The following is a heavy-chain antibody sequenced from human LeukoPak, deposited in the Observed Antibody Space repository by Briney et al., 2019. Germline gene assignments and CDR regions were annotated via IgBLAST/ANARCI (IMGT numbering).Heavy chain of an antibody. Sequence: SETLSLTCTVSGVSISTSSYYWGWICQPPGKGLEWIGSINYSGSTYYNPSLKSRVTISVDTSKNQFSLRLTSVTAADTSVYYCARLRYSCNWYFDYWGQGTLVTVSS. D-gene: IGHD6-13*01. J-gene: IGHJ4*02. V-gene: IGHV4-39*01. CDR1: GVSISTSSYY. CDR3: ARLRYSCNWYFDY. CDR2: INYSGST.